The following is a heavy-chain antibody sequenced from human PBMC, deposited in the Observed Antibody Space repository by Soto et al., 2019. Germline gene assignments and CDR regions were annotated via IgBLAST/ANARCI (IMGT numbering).Heavy chain of an antibody. CDR2: ISGSGGST. V-gene: IGHV3-23*01. Sequence: EVQLLESGGGLVQPGGSLRLSCAASGFTFSSYAMSWVRQAPGKGLEWVSAISGSGGSTYYADSVKGRFTISRDNSKNTLYLQMNSVRAEDTAVYYCAKVGNDVQGYSSRRATHAYYYYGMDVWGQGTTVTVSS. CDR3: AKVGNDVQGYSSRRATHAYYYYGMDV. D-gene: IGHD6-13*01. CDR1: GFTFSSYA. J-gene: IGHJ6*02.